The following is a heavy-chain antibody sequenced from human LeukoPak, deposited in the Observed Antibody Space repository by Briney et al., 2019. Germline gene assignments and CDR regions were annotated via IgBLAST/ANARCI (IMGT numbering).Heavy chain of an antibody. Sequence: GGSLRLSCAASGFTFSDYYMSWIRQAPGKGLEWVSYISSSGSSIYYGDSVKGRFTISRDNAKNSLYLQMNSLRAEDTAVYYCARDQYYDFWSGHRTFDYWGQGTLVTVSS. D-gene: IGHD3-3*01. CDR3: ARDQYYDFWSGHRTFDY. CDR1: GFTFSDYY. V-gene: IGHV3-11*04. J-gene: IGHJ4*02. CDR2: ISSSGSSI.